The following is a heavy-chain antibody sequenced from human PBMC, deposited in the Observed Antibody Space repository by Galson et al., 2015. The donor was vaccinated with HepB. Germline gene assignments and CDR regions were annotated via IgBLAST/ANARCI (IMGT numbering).Heavy chain of an antibody. D-gene: IGHD3-3*01. CDR3: ARDTASYDFWSGYYTQNWFDP. CDR2: INAGNGNT. Sequence: SVKVSCKASGYTFTSYAMHWVRQAPGQRLEWMGWINAGNGNTKYSQKFQGRVTITRDTSASTAYMELSSLRSEDTAVYYCARDTASYDFWSGYYTQNWFDPWGQGTLVTVSS. J-gene: IGHJ5*02. CDR1: GYTFTSYA. V-gene: IGHV1-3*01.